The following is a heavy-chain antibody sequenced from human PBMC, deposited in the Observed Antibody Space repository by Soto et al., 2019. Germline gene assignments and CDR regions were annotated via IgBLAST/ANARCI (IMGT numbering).Heavy chain of an antibody. D-gene: IGHD3-22*01. Sequence: GGSLRLSCVASGFTFSSHTMHWVRQAPGKGLEWVANIKEGGTAKYYLDSVKGRFTVSRDNVKNSLYLQMNSLRAEDTAMYYCTTDRGYLTFDYWGPGTLVTVSS. CDR2: IKEGGTAK. J-gene: IGHJ4*02. V-gene: IGHV3-7*01. CDR3: TTDRGYLTFDY. CDR1: GFTFSSHT.